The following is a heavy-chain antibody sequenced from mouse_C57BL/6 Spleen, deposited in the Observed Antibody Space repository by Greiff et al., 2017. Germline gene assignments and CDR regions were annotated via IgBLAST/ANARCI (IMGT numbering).Heavy chain of an antibody. CDR3: ASESYYDYDPFAY. D-gene: IGHD2-4*01. CDR2: IWSGGST. V-gene: IGHV2-2*01. J-gene: IGHJ3*01. Sequence: QVQLQQSGPGLVQPSQSLSITCTVSGFSLTSYGVHWVRQSPGKGLEWLGVIWSGGSTDYNAAFIFRLSISKDNSKSQVFFKMNSLQADDTAIYYCASESYYDYDPFAYWGQGTLVTVSA. CDR1: GFSLTSYG.